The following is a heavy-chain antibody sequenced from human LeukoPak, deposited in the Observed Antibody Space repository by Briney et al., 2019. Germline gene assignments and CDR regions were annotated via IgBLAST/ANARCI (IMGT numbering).Heavy chain of an antibody. CDR3: ARGGIVVVPALDY. D-gene: IGHD2-2*01. V-gene: IGHV4-34*01. J-gene: IGHJ4*02. CDR2: INHSGRT. Sequence: PSETLSLTCAVYGGSFSGYYWSWIRQPPGKGLEWIGEINHSGRTNYNPSLKSRVTISVDTSKNQFSLKLSSVTAADTAVYYCARGGIVVVPALDYWGQGTLVTVSS. CDR1: GGSFSGYY.